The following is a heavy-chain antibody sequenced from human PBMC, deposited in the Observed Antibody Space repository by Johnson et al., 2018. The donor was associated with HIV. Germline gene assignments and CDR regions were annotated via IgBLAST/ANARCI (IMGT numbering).Heavy chain of an antibody. CDR2: IRYDGSNK. CDR3: AKRNGGNSPRAFDS. CDR1: GFTFSSYA. Sequence: QVQLVESGGGVVQPGRSLRLSCAASGFTFSSYAMHWVRQAPGKGLEWVAFIRYDGSNKYYADSVKGRFTISRDNSKNTLYLQMNSLGAEYPSVYYCAKRNGGNSPRAFDSWGQGKMVTVSS. J-gene: IGHJ3*02. D-gene: IGHD4-23*01. V-gene: IGHV3-30*02.